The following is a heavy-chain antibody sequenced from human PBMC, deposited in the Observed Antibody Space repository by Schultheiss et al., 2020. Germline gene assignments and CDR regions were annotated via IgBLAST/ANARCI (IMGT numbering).Heavy chain of an antibody. Sequence: SETLSLTCAVYGGSFSGYYWSWIRQPPGKGLEWIGYIYYSGSTYYNPSLKSRVTISVDTSKNQFSLKLSSVTAADTAVYYCARGLRFLGKAWGQGTLVTVAS. CDR3: ARGLRFLGKA. V-gene: IGHV4-34*09. J-gene: IGHJ5*02. CDR1: GGSFSGYY. CDR2: IYYSGST. D-gene: IGHD3-3*01.